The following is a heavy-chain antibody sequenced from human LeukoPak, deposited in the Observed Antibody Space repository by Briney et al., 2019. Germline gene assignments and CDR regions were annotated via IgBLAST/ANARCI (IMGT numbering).Heavy chain of an antibody. J-gene: IGHJ6*04. CDR1: GGTFSSYA. CDR3: ASRAYGGVRGNSTYYYGMDV. Sequence: GASVKVSCKASGGTFSSYAISWVRQAPGQGLEWMGRIIPIFGIENYEQKFQGRVTITADKSTSTAYMELSSLRPEDTAAYYCASRAYGGVRGNSTYYYGMDVWGKGTTGTVSS. D-gene: IGHD4-23*01. CDR2: IIPIFGIE. V-gene: IGHV1-69*04.